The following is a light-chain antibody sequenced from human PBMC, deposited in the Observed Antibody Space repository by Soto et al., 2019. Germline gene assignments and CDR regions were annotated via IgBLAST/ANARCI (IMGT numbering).Light chain of an antibody. V-gene: IGLV1-44*01. CDR2: SIN. CDR1: SSNIGSNT. CDR3: AAWDDSLNGYV. Sequence: QSVLTQPPSASGTPGQRVTISCSGSSSNIGSNTVNWYQQLPGTAPKLLIYSINHRPSGVPDRFSGSKSGTSASLAISGLQYEDEAYYYCAAWDDSLNGYVFGTGTKVTVL. J-gene: IGLJ1*01.